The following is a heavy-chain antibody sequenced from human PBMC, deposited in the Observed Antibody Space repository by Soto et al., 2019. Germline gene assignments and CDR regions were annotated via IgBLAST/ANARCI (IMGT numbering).Heavy chain of an antibody. Sequence: ASVKVSCKASGYTFTSYGISWVRQAPGQGLEWMGWISAYNGSTNYAQKLQGRVTMTTDTSTSTAYMELRSLRSDDTAVYYCARGPVSQYYYYGMDVWGQGTTVTVSS. J-gene: IGHJ6*02. CDR2: ISAYNGST. V-gene: IGHV1-18*04. CDR3: ARGPVSQYYYYGMDV. CDR1: GYTFTSYG.